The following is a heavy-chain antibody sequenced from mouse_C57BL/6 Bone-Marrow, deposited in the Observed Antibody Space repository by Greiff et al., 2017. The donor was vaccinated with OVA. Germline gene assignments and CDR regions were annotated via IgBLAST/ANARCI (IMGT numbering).Heavy chain of an antibody. V-gene: IGHV14-1*01. J-gene: IGHJ3*01. D-gene: IGHD2-4*01. CDR3: TRDDYDVGFAY. CDR1: GFNIKDYY. CDR2: IDPEDGDT. Sequence: EVQLQQSGAELVRPGASVKLSCTASGFNIKDYYMHWVKQRPEQGLEWIGRIDPEDGDTEYAPKFQGKATMTADTSSNTAYLHLSSLTSEDTAVYYCTRDDYDVGFAYWGQGTLVTVSA.